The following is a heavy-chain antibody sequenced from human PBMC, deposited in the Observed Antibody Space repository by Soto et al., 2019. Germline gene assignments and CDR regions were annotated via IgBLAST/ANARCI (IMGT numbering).Heavy chain of an antibody. CDR3: ARPFDTSGWYDH. V-gene: IGHV5-51*01. J-gene: IGHJ5*02. Sequence: GESLKISCKGSGYSFTSYWIAWVRQMPGKGLECMGIIYPGDSDTRYCPSFEGQVTISADKSINTAYLQWSSLKASDSAMYYCARPFDTSGWYDHWGQGTLVTVSS. CDR1: GYSFTSYW. CDR2: IYPGDSDT. D-gene: IGHD6-19*01.